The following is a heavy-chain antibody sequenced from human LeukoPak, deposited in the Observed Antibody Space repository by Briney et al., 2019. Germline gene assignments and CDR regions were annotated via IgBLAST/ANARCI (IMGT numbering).Heavy chain of an antibody. V-gene: IGHV4-39*02. CDR2: IDYSGST. CDR1: GGSISSSTYY. J-gene: IGHJ4*02. D-gene: IGHD6-6*01. CDR3: ARESGSYSSSYRFDS. Sequence: PSETLSLTCTVSGGSISSSTYYWGWIRQPPGKGLEWIGSIDYSGSTYYNPSLKSRVTISVDTSKNQFSLQLNSVTPEDTAVYYCARESGSYSSSYRFDSWGQGTLVTVSS.